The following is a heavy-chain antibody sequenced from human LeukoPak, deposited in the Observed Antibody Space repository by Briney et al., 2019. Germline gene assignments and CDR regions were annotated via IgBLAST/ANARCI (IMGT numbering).Heavy chain of an antibody. V-gene: IGHV1-69*05. CDR2: IIPIFGTA. CDR1: GGTFSSYA. J-gene: IGHJ4*02. Sequence: SVKVSCKASGGTFSSYAISWVRQAPGQGLEWMGGIIPIFGTANYAKKFQGRVTITTDESTSTAYMELSSLRSEDTAVYYCASGSYYDSSGYYSDYWGQGTLVTVSS. CDR3: ASGSYYDSSGYYSDY. D-gene: IGHD3-22*01.